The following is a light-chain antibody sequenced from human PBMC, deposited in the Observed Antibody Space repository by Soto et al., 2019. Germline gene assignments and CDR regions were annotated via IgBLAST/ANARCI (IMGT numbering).Light chain of an antibody. Sequence: QSVLTQPASVSGSPGQSITISCTGTSSDVGAYKYVSWYQVHPGKAPKLIIYEVRSRPSVVSDRFSGSKSGNTASLTISGLQAEDEANYYCSSYTTTSTLVFGGATKVTV. CDR1: SSDVGAYKY. CDR3: SSYTTTSTLV. V-gene: IGLV2-14*01. J-gene: IGLJ3*02. CDR2: EVR.